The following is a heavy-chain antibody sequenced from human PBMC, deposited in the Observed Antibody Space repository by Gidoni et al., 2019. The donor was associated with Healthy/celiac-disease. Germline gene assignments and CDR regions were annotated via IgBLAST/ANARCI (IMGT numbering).Heavy chain of an antibody. Sequence: QVQLQESGPGLVKPSETLSLTCAVSGYSISSGYYWGWIRQPPGKGLEWIGSIYHRGSTYYNPSLKSRVTISVDTSKNQFSLKLSSVTAADTAVYYCARAPVEVSARIYFDYWGQGTLVTVSS. CDR3: ARAPVEVSARIYFDY. J-gene: IGHJ4*02. V-gene: IGHV4-38-2*01. CDR2: IYHRGST. D-gene: IGHD3-10*01. CDR1: GYSISSGYY.